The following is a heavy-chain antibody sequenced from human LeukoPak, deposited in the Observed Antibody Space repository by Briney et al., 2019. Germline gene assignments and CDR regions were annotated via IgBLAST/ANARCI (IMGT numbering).Heavy chain of an antibody. J-gene: IGHJ4*02. CDR1: GASISSYY. CDR2: ISYSGST. Sequence: SETLSLTCTVSGASISSYYWSWIRQPPGKGLEWIGYISYSGSTNYNPSLKSRVTISVDTSKNQFSLKLSSVTAADTAVYYCAKETFAVDYWGQGTLVTVFS. CDR3: AKETFAVDY. V-gene: IGHV4-59*01.